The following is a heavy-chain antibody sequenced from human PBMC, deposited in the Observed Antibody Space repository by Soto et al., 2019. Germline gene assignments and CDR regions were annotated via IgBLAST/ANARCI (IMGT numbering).Heavy chain of an antibody. J-gene: IGHJ3*02. CDR2: IYWDDDK. V-gene: IGHV2-5*02. Sequence: SGPTLVNPTQTLTLTCTFSGFSLSTSGVGVGWIRQPPGKALEWLALIYWDDDKRYSPSLKSRLTITKDTSKNQVVLTMTNMDPVDTATYYCAHLYYYDSSGYCHDAFDIWGQGTMVTVSS. D-gene: IGHD3-22*01. CDR1: GFSLSTSGVG. CDR3: AHLYYYDSSGYCHDAFDI.